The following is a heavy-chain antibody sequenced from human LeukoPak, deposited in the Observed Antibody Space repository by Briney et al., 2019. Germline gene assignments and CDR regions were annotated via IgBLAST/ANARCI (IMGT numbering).Heavy chain of an antibody. J-gene: IGHJ3*02. CDR1: GFSFDDYA. CDR3: AKDIFLGSGSSLMDNDAFDI. V-gene: IGHV3-43*02. Sequence: PGGSLRLSCAASGFSFDDYAMHWVRQAPGKGLEWVSLISGDGGSTYYADSVMGRFTISRDNSKNSLYLQMNSLRTEDTALYYCAKDIFLGSGSSLMDNDAFDIWGQGTMVTVSS. D-gene: IGHD3-10*01. CDR2: ISGDGGST.